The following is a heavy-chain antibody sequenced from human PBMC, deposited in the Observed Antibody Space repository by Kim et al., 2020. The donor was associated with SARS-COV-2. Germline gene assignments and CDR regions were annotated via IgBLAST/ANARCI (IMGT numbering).Heavy chain of an antibody. D-gene: IGHD2-8*02. V-gene: IGHV4-39*02. CDR3: ARDIVLVVYAIGMDV. CDR1: GGSISSSSYY. CDR2: IYYSGST. J-gene: IGHJ6*03. Sequence: SETLSLTCTVSGGSISSSSYYWGWIRQPPGKGLEWIGSIYYSGSTYYNPSLKSRVTISVDTSKNQFSLKLSSVTAADTAVYYCARDIVLVVYAIGMDVWG.